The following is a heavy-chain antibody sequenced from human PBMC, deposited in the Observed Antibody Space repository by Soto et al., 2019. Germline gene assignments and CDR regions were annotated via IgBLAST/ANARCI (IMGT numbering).Heavy chain of an antibody. J-gene: IGHJ6*03. CDR2: ISSSSSYI. CDR1: GFTFSSYS. CDR3: ARGSSSGIYGYYYYYMDV. V-gene: IGHV3-21*01. Sequence: GGSLGLSCAASGFTFSSYSMNWVRQAPGKGLEWVSSISSSSSYIYYADSVKGRFTISRDNAKNSLYLQMNSLRAEDTAVYYCARGSSSGIYGYYYYYMDVWGKGTTVTVSS. D-gene: IGHD6-6*01.